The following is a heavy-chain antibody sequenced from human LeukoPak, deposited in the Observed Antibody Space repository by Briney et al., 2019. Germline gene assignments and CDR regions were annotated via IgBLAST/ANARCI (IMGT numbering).Heavy chain of an antibody. V-gene: IGHV4-59*01. Sequence: SETLSLTCTVSGGSISSYYWSWIRQPPGKGLEWIGNIYYSGSTNYNPSLKSRVTISVDTSKNQFSLKLSFVTAADTAVYYCTRGSIAYYYMDVWGKGTTVTISS. CDR3: TRGSIAYYYMDV. CDR1: GGSISSYY. D-gene: IGHD3-22*01. J-gene: IGHJ6*03. CDR2: IYYSGST.